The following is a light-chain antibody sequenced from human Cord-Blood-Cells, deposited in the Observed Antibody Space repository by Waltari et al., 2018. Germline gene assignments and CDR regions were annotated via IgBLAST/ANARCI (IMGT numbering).Light chain of an antibody. Sequence: EIQTTPSSSSLSATVGDTVTITCRASQNISSYLNWYQQKPGKAPKLLIYAASSLQSGVPSRFSGSGSGTDFTLTISSLQPEDFATYYCQQSYSTPYTFGQGTKLEIK. J-gene: IGKJ2*01. V-gene: IGKV1-39*01. CDR2: AAS. CDR3: QQSYSTPYT. CDR1: QNISSY.